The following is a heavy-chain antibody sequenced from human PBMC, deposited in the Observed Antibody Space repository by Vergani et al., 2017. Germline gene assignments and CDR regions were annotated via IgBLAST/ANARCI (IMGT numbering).Heavy chain of an antibody. CDR3: AKHFRGWGIDY. CDR1: GFTLSNYD. J-gene: IGHJ4*02. Sequence: QVQLVESAGGVVQPGGSLRLSCATSGFTLSNYDMQWIRQGPGKGLEFVAFIQFDGSNQYYADSVKGRFTLSRDFSKNTLYLQMNSLRTDDTATYYCAKHFRGWGIDYWCQGTQVIVSS. D-gene: IGHD3-16*01. CDR2: IQFDGSNQ. V-gene: IGHV3-30*02.